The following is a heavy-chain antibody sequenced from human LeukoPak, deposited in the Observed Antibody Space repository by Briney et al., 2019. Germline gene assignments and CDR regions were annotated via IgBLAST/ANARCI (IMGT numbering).Heavy chain of an antibody. CDR2: ILYDGSSK. D-gene: IGHD3-9*01. J-gene: IGHJ4*02. V-gene: IGHV3-30*03. Sequence: PGGSLRLSCEASGFTFSNYGIHWVRQAPGKGLEWVAVILYDGSSKYYADSVKGRFTISRDNAKNSLYLQMNSLRAEDTAVYYCARHSDYDILTGPNDYWGQGTLVTVSS. CDR1: GFTFSNYG. CDR3: ARHSDYDILTGPNDY.